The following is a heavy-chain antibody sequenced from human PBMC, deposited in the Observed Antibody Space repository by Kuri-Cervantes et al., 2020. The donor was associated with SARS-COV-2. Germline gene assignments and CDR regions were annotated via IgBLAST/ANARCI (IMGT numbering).Heavy chain of an antibody. V-gene: IGHV4-30-4*08. D-gene: IGHD2-2*02. CDR3: ARVEADIVVVPAAIEPGYYYYYMDV. CDR2: IYYSGST. CDR1: GGSISSGDYY. Sequence: SLTCTVSGGSISSGDYYWSWIRQPPGKGLEWIGYIYYSGSTYYNPSLKSRVTISVDTSKNQFSLKLSSVTAADTAVYYCARVEADIVVVPAAIEPGYYYYYMDVWGKGTTVTVSS. J-gene: IGHJ6*03.